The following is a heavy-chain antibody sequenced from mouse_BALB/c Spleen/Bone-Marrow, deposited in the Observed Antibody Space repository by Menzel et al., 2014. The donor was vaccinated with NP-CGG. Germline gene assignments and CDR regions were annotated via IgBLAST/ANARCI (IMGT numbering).Heavy chain of an antibody. J-gene: IGHJ4*01. Sequence: QVQLQQSGAELVKSGASVKLSCKASGYTFTSYYMYWVKQRPGQGLEWIGGINPSNGVNNFNEKFKSKASLTVDKSSSTAYMQLSSLTSEDSAVYYCSRGGNFDVMDYWSQGTSVTVSS. D-gene: IGHD2-1*01. V-gene: IGHV1S81*02. CDR2: INPSNGVN. CDR3: SRGGNFDVMDY. CDR1: GYTFTSYY.